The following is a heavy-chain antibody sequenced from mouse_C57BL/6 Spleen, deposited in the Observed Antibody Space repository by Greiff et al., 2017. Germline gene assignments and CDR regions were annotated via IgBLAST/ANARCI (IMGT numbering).Heavy chain of an antibody. CDR3: ARSGVGNYGYFDV. D-gene: IGHD2-1*01. CDR2: INSDGGST. CDR1: EYEFPSHD. V-gene: IGHV5-2*01. J-gene: IGHJ1*03. Sequence: EVQLQQSGGGLVQPGESLKLSCESNEYEFPSHDMSWVRKTPEKRLELVAAINSDGGSTYYPDTMERRFINSRDNTKKTLYLQMSSLRSEDTALYYCARSGVGNYGYFDVWGTGTTVTVSS.